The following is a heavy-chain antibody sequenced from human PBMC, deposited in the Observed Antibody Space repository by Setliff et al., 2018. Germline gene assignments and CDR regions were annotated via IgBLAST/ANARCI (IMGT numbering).Heavy chain of an antibody. CDR2: VSYDGNNN. CDR1: GLTFTLFA. V-gene: IGHV3-30-3*01. D-gene: IGHD2-21*01. Sequence: RGSLRLSCAAAGLTFTLFAFHWVRQAPGKGLEWLAVVSYDGNNNYYGDSVKGRFTISRDNSKNTVFLQLNSLRDDDTAVYYCARAPNIFAGNFDFWGQGALVTVSS. J-gene: IGHJ4*02. CDR3: ARAPNIFAGNFDF.